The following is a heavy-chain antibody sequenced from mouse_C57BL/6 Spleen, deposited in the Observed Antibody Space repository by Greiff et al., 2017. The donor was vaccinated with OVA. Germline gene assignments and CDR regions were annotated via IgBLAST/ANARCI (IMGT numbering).Heavy chain of an antibody. Sequence: VQLQQSGAELVKPGASVKISCKASGYAFSSYWMTWVKQRPGKGLEWIGQIYPGDGDTNYNGKFKGKATLTADKSSSTAYMQLSSLTSEDSAVYFCARNDYDLMDYWGQGTSVTVSS. CDR3: ARNDYDLMDY. V-gene: IGHV1-80*01. J-gene: IGHJ4*01. D-gene: IGHD2-4*01. CDR2: IYPGDGDT. CDR1: GYAFSSYW.